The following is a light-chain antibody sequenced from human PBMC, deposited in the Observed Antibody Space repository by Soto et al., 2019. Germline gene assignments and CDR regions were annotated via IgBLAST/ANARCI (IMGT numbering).Light chain of an antibody. Sequence: DIQMTQSPSTLSASVGDRVTITCRASQSISNWLAWYQQKPGKAPNLLIYAASSLQSGVPSRFSGSGSGTEFTPTITSLQADDFATYYCQQYDIHSTFGQGTKVDIK. CDR2: AAS. J-gene: IGKJ2*01. CDR1: QSISNW. V-gene: IGKV1-5*01. CDR3: QQYDIHST.